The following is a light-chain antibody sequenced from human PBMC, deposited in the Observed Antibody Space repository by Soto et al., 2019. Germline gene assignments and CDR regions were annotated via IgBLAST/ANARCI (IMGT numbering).Light chain of an antibody. CDR2: DAS. J-gene: IGKJ5*01. CDR1: QSVSSY. CDR3: QQRSNWLRIT. V-gene: IGKV3-11*01. Sequence: EIVLTQSPATLSLSPGERATLSCRASQSVSSYLAWYQQKPGQAPRLLIYDASNRATGIPARFSGSGSGTDFTLTISSLEPEDFAVYYCQQRSNWLRITFVQGTRLEIK.